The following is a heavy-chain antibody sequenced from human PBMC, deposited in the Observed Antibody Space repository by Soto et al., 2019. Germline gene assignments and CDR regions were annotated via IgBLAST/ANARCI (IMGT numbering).Heavy chain of an antibody. CDR3: AKELYCGGDCHPPRPFDD. J-gene: IGHJ4*02. CDR2: ISGSGGST. CDR1: GFTFSSYA. Sequence: EVQLLESGGGLVQPGGSLRLSCAASGFTFSSYAMSWVRQAPGTGLEWVSAISGSGGSTYYADSVKGRFTISRDNSKNTLYLQMNSLRAEDTAVYYGAKELYCGGDCHPPRPFDDWGQGTLVTVSS. D-gene: IGHD2-21*02. V-gene: IGHV3-23*01.